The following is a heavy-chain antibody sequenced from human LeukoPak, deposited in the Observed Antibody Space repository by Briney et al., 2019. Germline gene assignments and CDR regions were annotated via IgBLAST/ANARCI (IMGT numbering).Heavy chain of an antibody. J-gene: IGHJ4*02. CDR1: GFTVSDNS. D-gene: IGHD2-2*01. CDR3: TRGVAPPAAWMYCFDY. V-gene: IGHV3-53*01. CDR2: IYSGRT. Sequence: PGGSLRLSCTVSGFTVSDNSMSWVRQAPGKGLEWVSFIYSGRTHYSDSVKDRFIISRDNSKNTLYLQMNSLKTEDTAVYYCTRGVAPPAAWMYCFDYWGQGTLVTVSS.